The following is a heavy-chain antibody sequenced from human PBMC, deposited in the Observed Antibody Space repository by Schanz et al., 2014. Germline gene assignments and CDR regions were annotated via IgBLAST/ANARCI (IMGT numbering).Heavy chain of an antibody. CDR1: GYTFTSDS. J-gene: IGHJ4*02. V-gene: IGHV1-46*01. CDR3: ARGRTFDY. Sequence: QVQLVQSGAEVKKPEASVKVSCKASGYTFTSDSMHWVRQAPGQGLEWMGMINPSGGSTTYAQKFRDRVTMTRNTSMSTAYIELHILTSEDTAVYYCARGRTFDYWGQGTLVTVSS. CDR2: INPSGGST.